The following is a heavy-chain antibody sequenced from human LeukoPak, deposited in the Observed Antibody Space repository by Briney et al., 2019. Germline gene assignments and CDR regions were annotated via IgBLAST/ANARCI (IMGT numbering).Heavy chain of an antibody. CDR1: GFTFSNSG. J-gene: IGHJ4*02. V-gene: IGHV3-7*01. CDR3: ARLVDY. Sequence: GGTLRLSCAASGFTFSNSGMSWVRQAPGKGLEWVANIKQDGSEKYYVDSVKGRFTISRDNAKNSLYLQMNSLRAEDTAVYYCARLVDYWGQGTLVTVSS. CDR2: IKQDGSEK.